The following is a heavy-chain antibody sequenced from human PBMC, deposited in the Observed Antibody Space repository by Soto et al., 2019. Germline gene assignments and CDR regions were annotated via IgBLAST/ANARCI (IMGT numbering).Heavy chain of an antibody. Sequence: PSETLSLTCAVYGGSFSGYYWSWIRQPPGKGLEWIGEINHSGSTNCNPSLKSRVTISVDTSKNQFSLKLSSVTAADTAVYYCARGRWLGLFDYWGQGTLVTVSS. J-gene: IGHJ4*02. CDR3: ARGRWLGLFDY. D-gene: IGHD6-19*01. CDR1: GGSFSGYY. V-gene: IGHV4-34*01. CDR2: INHSGST.